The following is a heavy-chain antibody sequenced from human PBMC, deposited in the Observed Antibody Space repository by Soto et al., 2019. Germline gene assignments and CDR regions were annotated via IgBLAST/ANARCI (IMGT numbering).Heavy chain of an antibody. CDR2: TIHMFGTP. CDR1: GGTFSKYA. D-gene: IGHD3-22*01. Sequence: QVQLVQSGAEMQQPGASVRVSCKASGGTFSKYAFSWVRQAPGQGLEWLGGTIHMFGTPNYAQKFQGRVAISADEATATVYMELSSLRSEDTAVYFCARPLRDRNYYSGMAVWGQGTTVTVSS. CDR3: ARPLRDRNYYSGMAV. V-gene: IGHV1-69*01. J-gene: IGHJ6*02.